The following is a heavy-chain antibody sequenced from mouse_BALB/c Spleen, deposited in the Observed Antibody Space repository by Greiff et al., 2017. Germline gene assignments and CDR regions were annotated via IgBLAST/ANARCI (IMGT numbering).Heavy chain of an antibody. CDR1: GFTFSSYA. CDR3: ARGHRYDGTAYYAMDY. J-gene: IGHJ4*01. D-gene: IGHD2-14*01. V-gene: IGHV5-6-5*01. Sequence: EVKLVESGGGLVKPGGSLKLSCAASGFTFSSYAMSWVRQTPEKRLEWVASISSGGSTYYPDSVKGRFTISRDNARNILYLQMSSLRSEDTAMYYCARGHRYDGTAYYAMDYWGQGTSVTVSS. CDR2: ISSGGST.